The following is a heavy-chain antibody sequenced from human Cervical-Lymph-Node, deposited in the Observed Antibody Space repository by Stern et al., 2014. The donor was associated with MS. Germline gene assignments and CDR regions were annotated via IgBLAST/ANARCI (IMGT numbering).Heavy chain of an antibody. CDR2: IGTAGDT. D-gene: IGHD3-10*01. J-gene: IGHJ6*02. CDR1: GFTFSTYD. Sequence: EVQLVESGGGLVQPGGSLRLSCAASGFTFSTYDMHWVCQATGKGLEWVSAIGTAGDTYYPASVKGRFTISRENAKNSLYLQMNSLRDGDTAVYYCARDRSPYGSGSQGMDVWGQGTTVTVSS. V-gene: IGHV3-13*01. CDR3: ARDRSPYGSGSQGMDV.